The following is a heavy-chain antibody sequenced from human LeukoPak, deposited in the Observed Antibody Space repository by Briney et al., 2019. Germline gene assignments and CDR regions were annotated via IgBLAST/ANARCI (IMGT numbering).Heavy chain of an antibody. J-gene: IGHJ6*03. CDR1: GYTFTSYY. CDR2: INPSGGST. CDR3: ARGAADTGVVWYYYYMDV. V-gene: IGHV1-46*01. Sequence: ASVKVSCKASGYTFTSYYMHWVRQAPGQGLEWMGIINPSGGSTSYARKFQGRVTMTRDTSTSTVYMELRSLRSDDTAVYYCARGAADTGVVWYYYYMDVWGKGTTVTVSS. D-gene: IGHD5-18*01.